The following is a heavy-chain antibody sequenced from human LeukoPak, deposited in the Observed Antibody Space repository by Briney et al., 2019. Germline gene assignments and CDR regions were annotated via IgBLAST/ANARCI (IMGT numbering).Heavy chain of an antibody. CDR1: GGTFISYA. V-gene: IGHV1-69*04. D-gene: IGHD3-10*01. CDR2: IIPILGIA. J-gene: IGHJ6*02. Sequence: SVKVSCKASGGTFISYAISWVRQAPGQGLEWMGRIIPILGIANYAQKFQGRVTITADKSTSTAYMELSSLRSEDTAVYYCARDTVRGVTASPDENYGMDVWGQGTTVTVSS. CDR3: ARDTVRGVTASPDENYGMDV.